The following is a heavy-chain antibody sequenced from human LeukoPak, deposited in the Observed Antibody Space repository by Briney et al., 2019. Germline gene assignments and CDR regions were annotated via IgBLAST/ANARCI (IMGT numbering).Heavy chain of an antibody. Sequence: GRSLRLSCAASGFTFSSYAMHWVRQAPGKGLEWVAVISYDGSNKYYADSVKGRFTISRDNSKNTLYLQMNSLRAEDTAVYYCARDTGYGDHQGDEYFDYWGQGTLVAVSS. CDR3: ARDTGYGDHQGDEYFDY. J-gene: IGHJ4*02. CDR2: ISYDGSNK. D-gene: IGHD4-17*01. CDR1: GFTFSSYA. V-gene: IGHV3-30-3*01.